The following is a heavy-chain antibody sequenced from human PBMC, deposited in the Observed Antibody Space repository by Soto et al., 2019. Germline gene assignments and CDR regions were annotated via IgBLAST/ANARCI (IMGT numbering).Heavy chain of an antibody. J-gene: IGHJ4*02. CDR2: IKQDGSEK. Sequence: GGSLRLSCAASGFTLSSYWMSWVRQAPGKGLEWVANIKQDGSEKYYVDSVKGRFTIFRDNAKNSLYLQMNSLRAEDTAFYYCVRGASLNFDYWGQGTLVTVSS. CDR3: VRGASLNFDY. V-gene: IGHV3-7*03. D-gene: IGHD1-26*01. CDR1: GFTLSSYW.